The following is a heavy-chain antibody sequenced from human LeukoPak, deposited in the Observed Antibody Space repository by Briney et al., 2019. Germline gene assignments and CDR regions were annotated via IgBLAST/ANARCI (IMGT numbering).Heavy chain of an antibody. CDR3: ARHRYYASGSYNWFDP. CDR1: GFTFSDYS. CDR2: ISTSSSYT. D-gene: IGHD3-10*01. V-gene: IGHV3-11*03. Sequence: GGSLRLSCAASGFTFSDYSMSWIRQAPGKGLEWVSYISTSSSYTNYADSVKGRFTISRDNAKNSLYLQMNSLRAEDTAVYYCARHRYYASGSYNWFDPWGQGTLVTVSS. J-gene: IGHJ5*02.